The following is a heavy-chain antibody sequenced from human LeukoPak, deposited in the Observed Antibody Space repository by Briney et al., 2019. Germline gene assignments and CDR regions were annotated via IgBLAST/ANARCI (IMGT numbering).Heavy chain of an antibody. J-gene: IGHJ5*02. CDR1: GYSFSTYW. Sequence: GESLKISCKGFGYSFSTYWIGWVRQMPGKGLERMGIIYPGDSDTRYSPSFQGQVTISADKSISTAYLQWSSLKASDTAMYYCARHGSAAVPNWFDPWGQGTLVTVSS. V-gene: IGHV5-51*01. CDR3: ARHGSAAVPNWFDP. D-gene: IGHD6-13*01. CDR2: IYPGDSDT.